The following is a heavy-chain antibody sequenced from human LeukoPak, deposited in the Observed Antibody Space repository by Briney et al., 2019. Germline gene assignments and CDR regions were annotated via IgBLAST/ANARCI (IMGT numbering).Heavy chain of an antibody. CDR1: GGSISSYY. CDR2: IYYSGST. D-gene: IGHD1-7*01. V-gene: IGHV4-59*12. CDR3: ATTTGTTGFDY. J-gene: IGHJ4*02. Sequence: SENLSLTCTVSGGSISSYYWSWIRQPPGKGLEWIGYIYYSGSTYYNPSLKSRVTISVDTSKNQFSLKLSSVTAADTAVYYCATTTGTTGFDYWGQGTLVTVSS.